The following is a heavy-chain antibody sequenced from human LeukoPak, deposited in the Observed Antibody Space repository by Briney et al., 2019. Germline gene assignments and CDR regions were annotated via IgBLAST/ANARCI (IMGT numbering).Heavy chain of an antibody. V-gene: IGHV3-7*01. CDR3: ARDLAYSRLDY. CDR1: GLTFSSSW. Sequence: PGGSLRLSCAVSGLTFSSSWMDWVRQAPGKGLEWVASINPDGNKKYSADSVKDRFTISRDNAENSLYLQMNNLRVEDTAFYYCARDLAYSRLDYWGQGMLVTVSS. D-gene: IGHD5-18*01. J-gene: IGHJ4*02. CDR2: INPDGNKK.